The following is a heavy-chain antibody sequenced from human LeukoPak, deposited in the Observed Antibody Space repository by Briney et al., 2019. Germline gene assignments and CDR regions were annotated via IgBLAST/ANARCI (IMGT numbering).Heavy chain of an antibody. Sequence: ASVKVSCKASGYTFTSYGISWVRQAPGQGLEWMGWISAYNGNTNYAQKLQGRVTMTTDTSTSTAYMELRSLRSDDTAVYYCARARPTFGIGDYYYYMDVWGKGTTVTVSS. CDR1: GYTFTSYG. CDR2: ISAYNGNT. V-gene: IGHV1-18*01. D-gene: IGHD3-16*01. CDR3: ARARPTFGIGDYYYYMDV. J-gene: IGHJ6*03.